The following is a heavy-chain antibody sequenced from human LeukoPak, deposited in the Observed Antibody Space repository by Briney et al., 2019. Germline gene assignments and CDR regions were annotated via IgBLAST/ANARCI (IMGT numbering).Heavy chain of an antibody. CDR1: GYTFTSYD. V-gene: IGHV1-8*03. D-gene: IGHD6-13*01. CDR2: MNPNSGNT. CDR3: ARGIGIAAAGNYFQH. J-gene: IGHJ1*01. Sequence: ASVKVSCKASGYTFTSYDINWVRQATGQGLEWMGWMNPNSGNTGYAQKFQGRVTITRNTSISTAYMELSSLRSEDTAVYYCARGIGIAAAGNYFQHWGQGTLVTVSS.